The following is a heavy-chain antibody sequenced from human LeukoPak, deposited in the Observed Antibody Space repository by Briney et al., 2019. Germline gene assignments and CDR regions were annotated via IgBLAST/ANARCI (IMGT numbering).Heavy chain of an antibody. CDR2: INPNSGGT. CDR1: GYTFTCYY. D-gene: IGHD3-22*01. V-gene: IGHV1-2*02. Sequence: ASVKVSCRASGYTFTCYYMHWVRQAPGQGLEWMGWINPNSGGTNYAQKFQGRVTMTRDTSISTAYMELSRLRSDDTAVYYCARDKGTEWASSYYDSSGYRGIFDYWGQGTLVTVSS. CDR3: ARDKGTEWASSYYDSSGYRGIFDY. J-gene: IGHJ4*02.